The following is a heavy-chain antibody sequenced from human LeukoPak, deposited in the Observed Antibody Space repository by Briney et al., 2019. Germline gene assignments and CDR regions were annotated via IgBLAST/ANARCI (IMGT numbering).Heavy chain of an antibody. Sequence: GGSLRLSCAASGFTLSTYAMSWVRQAPGKGLEWVGRIKSKTDGGTTDYAAPVKGRFTISRDDSKNTLYLQMNSLKTEDTAVYYCTAPDFLDYWGQGTLVTVSS. J-gene: IGHJ4*02. CDR2: IKSKTDGGTT. D-gene: IGHD1-14*01. CDR1: GFTLSTYA. V-gene: IGHV3-15*01. CDR3: TAPDFLDY.